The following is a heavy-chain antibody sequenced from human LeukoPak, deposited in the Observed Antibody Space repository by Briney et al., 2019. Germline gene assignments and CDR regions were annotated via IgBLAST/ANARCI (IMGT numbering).Heavy chain of an antibody. CDR3: ARWDMVRGNFDY. CDR2: IYTSGST. Sequence: PSETLSLTCTVSGGSISSGSYYWSWIRQPAGKGLEWIGRIYTSGSTNYNPSLKSRVTISVDTSNNQFSLKLSSVTAADTSVYYCARWDMVRGNFDYWGQGTLVTVSS. V-gene: IGHV4-61*02. CDR1: GGSISSGSYY. D-gene: IGHD3-10*01. J-gene: IGHJ4*02.